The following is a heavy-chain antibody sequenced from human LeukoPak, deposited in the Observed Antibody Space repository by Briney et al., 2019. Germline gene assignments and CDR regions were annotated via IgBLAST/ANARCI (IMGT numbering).Heavy chain of an antibody. Sequence: GASVKVSCKASGYTFNGYYMHWVRQAPGQGLEWMGWINPNSGGTNYAQKFQGRVTMTRDTSISTAYMELSRLRSDDTAVYYCAREDVVVPAAIASNWFDPWGQGTLVTVSS. J-gene: IGHJ5*02. D-gene: IGHD2-2*01. V-gene: IGHV1-2*02. CDR3: AREDVVVPAAIASNWFDP. CDR1: GYTFNGYY. CDR2: INPNSGGT.